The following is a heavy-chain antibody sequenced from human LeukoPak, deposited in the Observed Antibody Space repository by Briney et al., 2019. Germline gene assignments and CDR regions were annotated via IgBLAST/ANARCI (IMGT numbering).Heavy chain of an antibody. D-gene: IGHD6-19*01. J-gene: IGHJ4*02. CDR1: GYTFTSYF. CDR3: ASTPGIAVAEPFDY. Sequence: GASVKVSCKASGYTFTSYFIHWVRQAPGQGLEWMGIINPSGGSTSYAQKFQGRVTMTRDTSTSTVYMELSSLRSEDTAVYYCASTPGIAVAEPFDYWGQGTLVTVSS. V-gene: IGHV1-46*01. CDR2: INPSGGST.